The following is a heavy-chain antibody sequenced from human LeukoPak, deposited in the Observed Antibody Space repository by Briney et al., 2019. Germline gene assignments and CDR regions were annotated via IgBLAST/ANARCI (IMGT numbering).Heavy chain of an antibody. Sequence: SQTLSLTCAISGDSVSSNSAAWNWIRQSPSRGLEWLGRTYYRSKWYNDYAVSVKSRITINPDTSRNQFSLQLNSVTPEDTAVYYCARGGGYDESQHFDYWGQGTLVTVSS. CDR3: ARGGGYDESQHFDY. D-gene: IGHD5-12*01. V-gene: IGHV6-1*01. CDR2: TYYRSKWYN. CDR1: GDSVSSNSAA. J-gene: IGHJ4*02.